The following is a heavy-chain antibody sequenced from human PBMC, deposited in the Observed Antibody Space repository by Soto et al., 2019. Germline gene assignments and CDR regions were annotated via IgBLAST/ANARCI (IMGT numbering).Heavy chain of an antibody. V-gene: IGHV1-18*01. CDR3: ARSWVTGKGGMDV. CDR1: GYTFTSYG. Sequence: QVQLVQSGAEVKKPGASVKVSCKASGYTFTSYGFSWVRQAPGQGLEWMGWINGYTGNTHYAQKFQGRVTMTTDTSTSTALMELGTLISDDTAVYYCARSWVTGKGGMDVWGQGTTVTVSS. D-gene: IGHD3-16*01. CDR2: INGYTGNT. J-gene: IGHJ6*02.